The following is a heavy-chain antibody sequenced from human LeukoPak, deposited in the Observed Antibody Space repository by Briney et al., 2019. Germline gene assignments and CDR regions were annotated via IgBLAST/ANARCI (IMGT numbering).Heavy chain of an antibody. CDR3: ARGQWLALVFFDY. Sequence: SVKVSCKASGGTFSSYAISWVRQAPGQGLEWMGRIIPILGIANYAQKFQGRVTITADKSTSTAYMELSSLRSEDTAVYYCARGQWLALVFFDYWGQGTLVTVSS. CDR1: GGTFSSYA. D-gene: IGHD6-19*01. CDR2: IIPILGIA. J-gene: IGHJ4*02. V-gene: IGHV1-69*10.